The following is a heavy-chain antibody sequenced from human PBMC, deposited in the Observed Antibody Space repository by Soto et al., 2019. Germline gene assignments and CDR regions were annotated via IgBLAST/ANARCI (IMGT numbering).Heavy chain of an antibody. CDR3: ARDGGGGDYDILTGYDY. J-gene: IGHJ4*02. Sequence: QVQLVQSGAEVKKPGASVKVSCKASGYTFTGYYMHWVRQAPGQGLEWMGWINPNSGGTNYAQKFQGRVTMTRDTALSTAYMELSRLRSDDTAGYYWARDGGGGDYDILTGYDYWGQGTLVTVSS. CDR2: INPNSGGT. V-gene: IGHV1-2*02. CDR1: GYTFTGYY. D-gene: IGHD3-9*01.